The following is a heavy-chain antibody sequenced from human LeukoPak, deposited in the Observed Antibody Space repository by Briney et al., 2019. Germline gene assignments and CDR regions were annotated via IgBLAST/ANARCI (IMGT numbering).Heavy chain of an antibody. CDR1: GFTFSSYG. CDR3: AKDLISMVRGSPMDV. CDR2: ITYDGYCK. V-gene: IGHV3-30*18. Sequence: GRSLRLSCAASGFTFSSYGMHWVRQAPGKGLEWVALITYDGYCKYYADSVKGRFTISRDNSKNMYLQMNSLRAEDTAVYYCAKDLISMVRGSPMDVWGQGTTVTVSS. D-gene: IGHD3-10*01. J-gene: IGHJ6*02.